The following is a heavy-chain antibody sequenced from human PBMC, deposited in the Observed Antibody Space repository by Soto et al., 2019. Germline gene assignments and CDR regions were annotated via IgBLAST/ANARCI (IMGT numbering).Heavy chain of an antibody. D-gene: IGHD2-15*01. CDR2: INSDGSST. J-gene: IGHJ6*02. Sequence: GGSLRLSCADSGFTFSRYWMHWVRQVPGKGLVWVSRINSDGSSTTYADSVRGRFTISRDNAKNTLYLQMHSLRAEDTAVYYCARDIVVVVATSDYGMDVWGQGTTVTVSS. V-gene: IGHV3-74*01. CDR1: GFTFSRYW. CDR3: ARDIVVVVATSDYGMDV.